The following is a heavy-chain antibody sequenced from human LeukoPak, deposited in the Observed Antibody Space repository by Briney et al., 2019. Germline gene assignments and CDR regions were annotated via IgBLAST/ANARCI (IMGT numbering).Heavy chain of an antibody. D-gene: IGHD3-10*01. Sequence: GGSLRLSCAASGFTFDDYGMSWVRQAPGKGLEWVSGINWNGGSTGYADSVKGRFTISRDNAKNSLYLQMNSLRAEDTALYHCARVSYYGSGSYYNPPDYWGQGTLVTVSS. J-gene: IGHJ4*02. CDR2: INWNGGST. CDR1: GFTFDDYG. CDR3: ARVSYYGSGSYYNPPDY. V-gene: IGHV3-20*01.